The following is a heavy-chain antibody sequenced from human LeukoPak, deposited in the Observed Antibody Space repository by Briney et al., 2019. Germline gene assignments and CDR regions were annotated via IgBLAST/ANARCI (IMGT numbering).Heavy chain of an antibody. D-gene: IGHD6-13*01. CDR1: GGSFSGYY. Sequence: PSGTLSLTCAVYGGSFSGYYWSWIRQPPGKGLEWIGEINHSGSTNYNPSLKSRVTISVDTSKNQFSLKLSSVTAADTGVYYCASSRGYSSSLWYYYMDVWGKGTTVTVSS. J-gene: IGHJ6*03. V-gene: IGHV4-34*01. CDR2: INHSGST. CDR3: ASSRGYSSSLWYYYMDV.